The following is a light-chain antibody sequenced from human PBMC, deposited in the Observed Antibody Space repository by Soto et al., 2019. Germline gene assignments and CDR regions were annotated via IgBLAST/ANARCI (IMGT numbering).Light chain of an antibody. CDR1: QSVSKS. CDR2: TTS. Sequence: EIVLTQSPATLSLSPWERATLSCRASQSVSKSLAWYQQKPGQAPRLLIYTTSNRATGIPARFSGSGSRTDFTLTISSLEPEDFAVYYCLQYGSSPHTFGQGTRLEIK. J-gene: IGKJ5*01. CDR3: LQYGSSPHT. V-gene: IGKV3-11*01.